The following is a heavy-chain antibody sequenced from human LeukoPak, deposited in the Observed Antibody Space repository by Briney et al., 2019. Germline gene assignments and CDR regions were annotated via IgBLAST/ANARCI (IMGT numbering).Heavy chain of an antibody. V-gene: IGHV4-39*01. CDR1: GVSISSSSYH. Sequence: SETLSLTCTVSGVSISSSSYHWDWIRQPPGKGLEWIGSIYDSGSTYYSPSLKSRVTISVDTSKNQFSLKLNSVTAADTAVYYCASIAVAGNWFDPWGQGTLVTVSS. CDR2: IYDSGST. J-gene: IGHJ5*02. CDR3: ASIAVAGNWFDP. D-gene: IGHD6-19*01.